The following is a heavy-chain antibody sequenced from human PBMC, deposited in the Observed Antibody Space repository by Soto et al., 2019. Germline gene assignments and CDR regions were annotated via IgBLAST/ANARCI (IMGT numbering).Heavy chain of an antibody. CDR1: GFTFSGYS. D-gene: IGHD6-25*01. Sequence: EVQLVEYGGGLVKPGGSLRLSCAGSGFTFSGYSMHWVRQAPGKGLEWVSSISSDSTFIFYADPVKGRFTISRDNAQKSLFLEMHSLRADDTAVYYCASSNVAAPFDYWGQGALVTVSS. V-gene: IGHV3-21*01. J-gene: IGHJ4*02. CDR3: ASSNVAAPFDY. CDR2: ISSDSTFI.